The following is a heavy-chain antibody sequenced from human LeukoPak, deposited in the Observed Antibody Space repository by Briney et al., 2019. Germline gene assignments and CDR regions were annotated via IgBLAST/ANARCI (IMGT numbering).Heavy chain of an antibody. CDR2: MNPNSGNT. J-gene: IGHJ4*02. CDR3: AREMRSSSPFDY. V-gene: IGHV1-8*01. D-gene: IGHD6-13*01. CDR1: GYTFTSYD. Sequence: ASVKVSCKASGYTFTSYDISWVRQAPGQGLEWMGWMNPNSGNTGYAQKFQGRVTITRDTSASTAYMELSSLRSEDTAVYYCAREMRSSSPFDYWGQGTLVTVS.